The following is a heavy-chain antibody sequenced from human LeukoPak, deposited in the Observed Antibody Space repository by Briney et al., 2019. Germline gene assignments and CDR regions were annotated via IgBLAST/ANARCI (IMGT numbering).Heavy chain of an antibody. Sequence: ASVKVSCKASGYTFTSYAMHWVRQAPGQRLEWMGWINAGNGNTKYSQKFQGRATITRDTSASTAYMELSSLRSEDTAVYYCAREEKIAVAGRGYYFDYWGQGTLVTVSS. V-gene: IGHV1-3*01. J-gene: IGHJ4*02. CDR3: AREEKIAVAGRGYYFDY. CDR2: INAGNGNT. CDR1: GYTFTSYA. D-gene: IGHD6-19*01.